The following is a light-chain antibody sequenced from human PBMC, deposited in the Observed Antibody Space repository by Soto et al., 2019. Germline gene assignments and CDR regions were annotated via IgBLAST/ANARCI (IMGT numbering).Light chain of an antibody. J-gene: IGKJ2*01. CDR3: QQSENLAYT. V-gene: IGKV1-33*01. CDR1: LDIRHY. CDR2: DTS. Sequence: DIQLTQSPPSLSASVGDRVRITCQASLDIRHYLNWYQHKPGRAPKLLIYDTSSLETGVPSRFGGSASGTNFSCSITGLQPKDVATYYGQQSENLAYTFSEGNKLEI.